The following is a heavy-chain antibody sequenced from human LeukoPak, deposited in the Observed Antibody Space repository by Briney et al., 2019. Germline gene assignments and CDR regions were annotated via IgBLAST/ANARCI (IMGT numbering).Heavy chain of an antibody. D-gene: IGHD3-22*01. CDR2: IYPGDSDT. Sequence: GESLKISCKGSGYSFTSYWIGWVRQMPGKGLEWMGIIYPGDSDTRYSPSFQGQVTISADKSISTAYLQWSSLKASDTAMYYCARNYYDSSGYFSCDYWGQGTLVTVSS. J-gene: IGHJ4*02. CDR1: GYSFTSYW. CDR3: ARNYYDSSGYFSCDY. V-gene: IGHV5-51*01.